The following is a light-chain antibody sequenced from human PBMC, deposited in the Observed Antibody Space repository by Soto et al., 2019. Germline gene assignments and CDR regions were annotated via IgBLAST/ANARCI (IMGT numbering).Light chain of an antibody. CDR3: QQYNSYSWT. V-gene: IGKV1-5*01. CDR1: QSISNW. Sequence: DIQMTQSPSTLSASVGERVTITCRASQSISNWLAWCQQKPGKAPKLLIYDASSLESGVPSRFSGSGSGTEFTLTISSLQPDDFATYYCQQYNSYSWTFGQGTKVDIK. J-gene: IGKJ1*01. CDR2: DAS.